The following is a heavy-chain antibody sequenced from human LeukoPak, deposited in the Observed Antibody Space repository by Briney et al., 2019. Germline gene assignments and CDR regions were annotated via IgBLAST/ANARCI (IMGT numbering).Heavy chain of an antibody. CDR3: ARESGHCYDDNWFNFFDL. J-gene: IGHJ4*02. CDR2: INTKNGDT. CDR1: GYTLTYNN. D-gene: IGHD3-16*01. V-gene: IGHV1-18*01. Sequence: ASVKVSFTSSGYTLTYNNISWVRQAPGQGLEWMGWINTKNGDTNYAQKLQGRVTMTTDTSTNTAYMELRSLRSDDTAVYYCARESGHCYDDNWFNFFDLSGQAFLVTVSS.